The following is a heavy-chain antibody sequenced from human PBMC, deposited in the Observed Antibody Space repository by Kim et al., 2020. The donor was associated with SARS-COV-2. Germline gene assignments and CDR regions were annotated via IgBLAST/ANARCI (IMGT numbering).Heavy chain of an antibody. Sequence: SETLSLTCAVYGGSFSGYYWSWIRQPPGKGLEWIGEINHSGSTNYNPSLKSRVTISVDTSKNQFSLKLSSVTAADTAVYYCARGLHGSGRAFWFDPWGQGTLVTVSS. CDR1: GGSFSGYY. D-gene: IGHD3-10*01. CDR3: ARGLHGSGRAFWFDP. CDR2: INHSGST. J-gene: IGHJ5*02. V-gene: IGHV4-34*01.